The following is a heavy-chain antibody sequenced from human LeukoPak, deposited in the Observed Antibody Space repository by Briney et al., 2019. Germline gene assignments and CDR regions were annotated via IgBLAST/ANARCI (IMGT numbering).Heavy chain of an antibody. CDR3: ARGDCSHCYNTDA. D-gene: IGHD2-15*01. J-gene: IGHJ6*04. CDR2: INSGNGDT. CDR1: GYIFTNYA. V-gene: IGHV1-3*01. Sequence: GASVKVSCKASGYIFTNYAMHWVRQAPGQRPERMGWINSGNGDTEYSQTFQDRVTITWDTAASTAYMELSSLRSEDTAVYYCARGDCSHCYNTDAWGKGTTVTVSS.